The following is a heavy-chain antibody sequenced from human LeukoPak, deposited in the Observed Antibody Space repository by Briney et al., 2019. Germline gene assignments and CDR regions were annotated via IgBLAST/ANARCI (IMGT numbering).Heavy chain of an antibody. CDR1: GCSISSGYY. J-gene: IGHJ4*02. D-gene: IGHD1-26*01. CDR3: ASVLGATTKLDY. V-gene: IGHV4-38-2*01. CDR2: IYHSGST. Sequence: PSETLSLTCAVSGCSISSGYYWGWIRQPPGKGLEWIGSIYHSGSTYYNPSLKSRVTISVDTSKNQFSLKLSSVTAADTAVYYCASVLGATTKLDYWGQGTLVTVSS.